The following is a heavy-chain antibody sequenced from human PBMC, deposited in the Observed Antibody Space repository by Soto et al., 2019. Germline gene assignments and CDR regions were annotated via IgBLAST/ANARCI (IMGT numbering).Heavy chain of an antibody. J-gene: IGHJ5*02. CDR2: ISSSSSYI. CDR1: GFTFSSYS. Sequence: GGSLRLSCAASGFTFSSYSMNWVRQAPGKGLEWVSSISSSSSYIYYADSVKGRFTISRDNAKNSLYLQMNSLRAEDTAVYYCARDLPMAGYNWFDPWGQGTLVTVSS. V-gene: IGHV3-21*01. CDR3: ARDLPMAGYNWFDP. D-gene: IGHD6-19*01.